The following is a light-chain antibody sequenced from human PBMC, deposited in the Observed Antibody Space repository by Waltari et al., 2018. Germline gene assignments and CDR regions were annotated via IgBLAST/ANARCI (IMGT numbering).Light chain of an antibody. CDR1: QSVLYSSNNKNY. Sequence: DIVMTQSPDSLAVSLGERAIIHCKSSQSVLYSSNNKNYLAWYQQKPGQPPKLLIYWASTRELGVSDRFSGSGSGTDFTLTINSLQAEDVAVYYCQQYVVIPWTFGQGTKVEVK. CDR2: WAS. CDR3: QQYVVIPWT. J-gene: IGKJ1*01. V-gene: IGKV4-1*01.